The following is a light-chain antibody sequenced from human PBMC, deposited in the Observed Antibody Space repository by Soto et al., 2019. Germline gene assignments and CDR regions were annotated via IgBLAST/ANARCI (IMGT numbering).Light chain of an antibody. J-gene: IGKJ1*01. V-gene: IGKV3-20*01. Sequence: IVLTPSPVTLSLSAAERSALSCVASQSVSSSYLAWYQQKPGQAPRLLIYGASSRATGIPDRFSGSGSGTDFTLTISRLEPEDFAVYYCQQYGSSPWTFGQGTKVDIK. CDR2: GAS. CDR1: QSVSSSY. CDR3: QQYGSSPWT.